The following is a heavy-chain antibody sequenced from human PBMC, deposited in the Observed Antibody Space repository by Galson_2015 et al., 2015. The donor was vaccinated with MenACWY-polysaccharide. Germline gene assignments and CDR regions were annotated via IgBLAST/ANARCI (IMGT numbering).Heavy chain of an antibody. CDR2: INQDGSEK. J-gene: IGHJ2*01. Sequence: SLRLSCAASGFTFSNFWMSWVRQAPGKGLEWVASINQDGSEKHYVDSVKGRFTVPRDNAKNSLYLQMNSLRSEDTAVYYCARDPLDSSGYTRGSVFDLWGRGTLVTVSS. D-gene: IGHD3-22*01. CDR3: ARDPLDSSGYTRGSVFDL. CDR1: GFTFSNFW. V-gene: IGHV3-7*01.